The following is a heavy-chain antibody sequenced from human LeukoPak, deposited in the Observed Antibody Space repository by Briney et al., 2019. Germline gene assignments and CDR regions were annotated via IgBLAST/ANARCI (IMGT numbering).Heavy chain of an antibody. V-gene: IGHV3-7*04. J-gene: IGHJ3*02. CDR1: AFTFSSYW. CDR3: ARDRDYYDSSGYSDAFDI. Sequence: GSLTLSCAASAFTFSSYWMSWVRQAPGQALEWVAYIKLVGCEHYYVGSFDCLFTIFRDNAKTSLYLQMNSLRAEDTAVYYCARDRDYYDSSGYSDAFDIWGQGTMVTVSS. CDR2: IKLVGCEH. D-gene: IGHD3-22*01.